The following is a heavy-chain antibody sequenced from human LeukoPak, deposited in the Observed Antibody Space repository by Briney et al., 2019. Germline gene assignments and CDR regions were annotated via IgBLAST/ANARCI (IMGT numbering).Heavy chain of an antibody. V-gene: IGHV4-39*01. D-gene: IGHD7-27*01. CDR3: ASLGTLRS. CDR2: ISYSGTN. CDR1: GGSVSSSIYY. Sequence: SETLSLTCTVSGGSVSSSIYYWGWIRQPPGKGLEWIGSISYSGTNYNNPSLKSRVSISIDTSKNQFSVKLTSVTAADTAMYYCASLGTLRSWGQGTPVTVSS. J-gene: IGHJ5*02.